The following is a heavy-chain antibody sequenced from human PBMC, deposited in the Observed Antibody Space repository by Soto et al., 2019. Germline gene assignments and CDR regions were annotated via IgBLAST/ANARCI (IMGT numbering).Heavy chain of an antibody. CDR1: GFTFSSYG. Sequence: GSLRLSCAASGFTFSSYGMHWVRQAPGKGLEWVAVISYDGSNKYYADSVKGRFTISRDNSKNTLYLQVNSLRAEDTAVYYCAKGGRFLEWLFAFDIWGQGTMVTVSS. V-gene: IGHV3-30*18. D-gene: IGHD3-3*01. CDR2: ISYDGSNK. J-gene: IGHJ3*02. CDR3: AKGGRFLEWLFAFDI.